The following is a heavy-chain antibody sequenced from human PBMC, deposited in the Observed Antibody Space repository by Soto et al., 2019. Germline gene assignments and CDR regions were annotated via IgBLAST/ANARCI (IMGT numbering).Heavy chain of an antibody. CDR3: ARYSGSSPGSDAFDI. CDR1: GYTFTGYY. CDR2: INPNSGGT. V-gene: IGHV1-2*04. D-gene: IGHD1-26*01. Sequence: ASVKISCKASGYTFTGYYMHWVRQAPGQGLEWMGWINPNSGGTNYAQKFQGWVTMTRDTSISTACMELSRLRSDDTAVYYCARYSGSSPGSDAFDIWGQGTMVTVSS. J-gene: IGHJ3*02.